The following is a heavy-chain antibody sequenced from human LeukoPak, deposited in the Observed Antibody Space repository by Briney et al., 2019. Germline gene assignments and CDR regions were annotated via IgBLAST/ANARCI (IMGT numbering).Heavy chain of an antibody. CDR3: ARESAVAGTVDY. D-gene: IGHD6-19*01. Sequence: KSSETLSLTCAVYGGSFSGYYWRWIRQPPGKGREWIGEINHSGSTNYNPSLKSRVTISVDTSKNQFSLKLSSVTAADTAVYYCARESAVAGTVDYWGQGTLVTVSS. CDR2: INHSGST. J-gene: IGHJ4*02. CDR1: GGSFSGYY. V-gene: IGHV4-34*01.